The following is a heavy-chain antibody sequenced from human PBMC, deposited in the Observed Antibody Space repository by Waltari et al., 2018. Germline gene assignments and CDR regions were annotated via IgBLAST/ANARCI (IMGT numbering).Heavy chain of an antibody. J-gene: IGHJ3*02. Sequence: QVQLVQSGAEVKKPGASVKVSCKVSGYTLTELSMHWVRQAPGKGLEWMGGFDPEDGETIYAQKFQGRVTMTEDTSTDTAYMELSSLRSEDTAVYYCATETYYDYIWGSYRPLPHAFDIWGQGTMVTVSS. CDR2: FDPEDGET. D-gene: IGHD3-16*02. V-gene: IGHV1-24*01. CDR3: ATETYYDYIWGSYRPLPHAFDI. CDR1: GYTLTELS.